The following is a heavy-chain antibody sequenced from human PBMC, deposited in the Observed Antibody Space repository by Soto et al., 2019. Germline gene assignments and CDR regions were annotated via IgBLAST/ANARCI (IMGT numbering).Heavy chain of an antibody. CDR3: XRAPWDYYDSSGYSDYPIGY. J-gene: IGHJ4*02. Sequence: GGSLRLSCAASGFTFSSYSMNWVRQAPGKGLEWVSSISSSSSYIYYADSVKGRFTISRDNAKNSLYLQMNSLRAEDTAVYYCXRAPWDYYDSSGYSDYPIGYWGQGTLVTAST. CDR2: ISSSSSYI. CDR1: GFTFSSYS. V-gene: IGHV3-21*01. D-gene: IGHD3-22*01.